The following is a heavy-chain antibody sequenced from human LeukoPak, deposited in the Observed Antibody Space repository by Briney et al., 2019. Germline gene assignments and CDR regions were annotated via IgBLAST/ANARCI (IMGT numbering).Heavy chain of an antibody. J-gene: IGHJ1*01. V-gene: IGHV1-18*01. D-gene: IGHD2-2*01. Sequence: ASVKVSCKASGYTFTSYGISWVRQAPGQGLEWMGWISAYNGNTNYAQKLQSRVTMTTDTSTSTAYMELRSLRSDDTAVYYCARGQYCSSTSCYSVQYFQHWGQGTLVTVSS. CDR3: ARGQYCSSTSCYSVQYFQH. CDR2: ISAYNGNT. CDR1: GYTFTSYG.